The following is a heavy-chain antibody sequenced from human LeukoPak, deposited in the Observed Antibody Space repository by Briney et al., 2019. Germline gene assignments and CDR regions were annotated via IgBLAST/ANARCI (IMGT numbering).Heavy chain of an antibody. D-gene: IGHD1-7*01. Sequence: GGSLRLSCAASGFTFSSYSMNWVRQAPGKGLEWVSYISSSSSTIYYADSVKGRFTISRDNAKNSLYLQMNSLRAEDTAVYYCASPKYNWNYGIIGWFDPWGQGTLVTVSS. CDR3: ASPKYNWNYGIIGWFDP. CDR1: GFTFSSYS. J-gene: IGHJ5*02. CDR2: ISSSSSTI. V-gene: IGHV3-48*04.